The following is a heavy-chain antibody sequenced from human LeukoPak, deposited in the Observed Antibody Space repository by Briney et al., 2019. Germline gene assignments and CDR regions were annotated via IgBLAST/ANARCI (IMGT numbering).Heavy chain of an antibody. D-gene: IGHD5-18*01. Sequence: PSETLSLTCAVSGGSISSSNWWSWVRQPPGKGLEWIGEIYHSGSTNYNPSLKSRVTISVDKSKNQFSLKLSSVTAADTAVYYCARDTAGGIGYAFDIWGQGTMVTVSS. V-gene: IGHV4-4*02. CDR3: ARDTAGGIGYAFDI. CDR1: GGSISSSNW. CDR2: IYHSGST. J-gene: IGHJ3*02.